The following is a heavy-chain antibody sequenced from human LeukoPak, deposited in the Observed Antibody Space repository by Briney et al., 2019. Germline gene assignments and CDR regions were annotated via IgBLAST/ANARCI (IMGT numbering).Heavy chain of an antibody. D-gene: IGHD2-2*02. CDR2: IYYSGST. J-gene: IGHJ5*02. CDR1: GGSLSSGGYY. Sequence: PSETLSLTCTVSGGSLSSGGYYWSWIRQHPGKGLEWFGYIYYSGSTYYNPSLKSRVTISVDTSKNQFSLKLSSVTAADTAVYYCARRSVVPAAIPGWFDPWGQGTLVTVSS. CDR3: ARRSVVPAAIPGWFDP. V-gene: IGHV4-31*03.